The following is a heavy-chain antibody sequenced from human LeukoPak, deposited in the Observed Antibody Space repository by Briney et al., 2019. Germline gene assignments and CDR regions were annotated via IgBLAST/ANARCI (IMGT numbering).Heavy chain of an antibody. CDR3: VREMATPKDY. CDR1: GFTFSDYY. Sequence: GGSLRLSCAASGFTFSDYYMSWIRQAPRKGLEWVSYISSSSSYTNYADSVKGRFTISRDNAKNSLYLQMNNLRAEDTAVYYCVREMATPKDYWGQGTLVTVSS. J-gene: IGHJ4*02. D-gene: IGHD5-24*01. V-gene: IGHV3-11*05. CDR2: ISSSSSYT.